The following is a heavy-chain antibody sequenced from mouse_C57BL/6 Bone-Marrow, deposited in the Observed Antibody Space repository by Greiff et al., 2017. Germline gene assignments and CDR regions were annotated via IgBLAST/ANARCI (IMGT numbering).Heavy chain of an antibody. J-gene: IGHJ1*03. V-gene: IGHV1-22*01. Sequence: EVQLQQSGPELVKPGASVKMSCKASGYTFTDYNMHWVKQSHGKSLEWIGYINPNNGGTSYNQQFKGKATLTVNKSSSTAYMELRSLTSEDSAVYYCASPLYYGSSYRYFDVWGTGTTVTVSS. CDR3: ASPLYYGSSYRYFDV. CDR2: INPNNGGT. CDR1: GYTFTDYN. D-gene: IGHD1-1*01.